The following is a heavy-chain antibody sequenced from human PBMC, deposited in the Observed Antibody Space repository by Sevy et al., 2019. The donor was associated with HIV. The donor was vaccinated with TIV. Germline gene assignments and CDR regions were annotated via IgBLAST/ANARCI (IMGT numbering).Heavy chain of an antibody. J-gene: IGHJ3*02. Sequence: GESLKIACAASAFNFSDYYINWIRQAPGKGLEWISYISSSGTYKNYADSVKGRFTISRDNGKNSVYLQMNSLRAEDAAVYYCATCSSGNCFTAERSFDIWGQGTMVTVSS. V-gene: IGHV3-11*06. CDR1: AFNFSDYY. D-gene: IGHD2-2*02. CDR2: ISSSGTYK. CDR3: ATCSSGNCFTAERSFDI.